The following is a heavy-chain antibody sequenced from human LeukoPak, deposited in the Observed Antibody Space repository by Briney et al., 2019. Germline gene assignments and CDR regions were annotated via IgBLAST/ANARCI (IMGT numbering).Heavy chain of an antibody. V-gene: IGHV3-7*01. J-gene: IGHJ4*02. D-gene: IGHD4-17*01. CDR2: IKQDGSEK. CDR1: GFTFSSYW. Sequence: PGGSLRLSCAASGFTFSSYWMSWVRQAPGKGLEWVANIKQDGSEKYYVDSVKGRFTISRDNAKNSLYLQMNSLRAEDTAVYYCARGLPTTVTYFDYWGQGTLVTVSS. CDR3: ARGLPTTVTYFDY.